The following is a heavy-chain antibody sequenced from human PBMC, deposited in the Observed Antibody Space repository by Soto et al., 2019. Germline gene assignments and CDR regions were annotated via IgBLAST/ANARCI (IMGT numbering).Heavy chain of an antibody. CDR3: ARPEDLASAPTGWTY. Sequence: PGESLKISCKGSGYNFANYWIGWVRQMPGKGLEWMGIIYPGDSETRYSPSFQGQVTISADKSISTAYLQWSSLKASDTAMYYCARPEDLASAPTGWTYWGQGTLVTVSS. CDR1: GYNFANYW. J-gene: IGHJ4*02. CDR2: IYPGDSET. V-gene: IGHV5-51*01. D-gene: IGHD6-13*01.